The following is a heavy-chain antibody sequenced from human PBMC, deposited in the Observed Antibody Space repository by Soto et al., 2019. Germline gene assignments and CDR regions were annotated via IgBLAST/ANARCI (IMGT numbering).Heavy chain of an antibody. J-gene: IGHJ6*02. V-gene: IGHV1-69*01. CDR1: GGTFSSYA. CDR2: IIPIFGTA. D-gene: IGHD2-21*02. CDR3: ARDDRVTTYYYYGMDV. Sequence: QVQLVQSGAEVKKPGSSVKVSCKASGGTFSSYAISWVRQAPGQGLEWMGGIIPIFGTANYAQKFQGRVTITADESTSKAYMERSSLRSEDTAVYYCARDDRVTTYYYYGMDVWGQWTTVTVSS.